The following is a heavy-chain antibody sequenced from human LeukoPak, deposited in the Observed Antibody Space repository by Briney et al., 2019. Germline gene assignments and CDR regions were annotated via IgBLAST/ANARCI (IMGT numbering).Heavy chain of an antibody. J-gene: IGHJ6*03. CDR2: INHSGSV. CDR1: GGSFSAYY. Sequence: SETLSLTCTVYGGSFSAYYWSWIRHPPGKGLEWIGEINHSGSVNYNPSLNSRVTISVDTSKNQFSLKLSSVTAADTAVYYCARGTPHCSSTNCYTGNYYYYYMDVWGTGTTVTVSS. CDR3: ARGTPHCSSTNCYTGNYYYYYMDV. V-gene: IGHV4-34*01. D-gene: IGHD2-2*02.